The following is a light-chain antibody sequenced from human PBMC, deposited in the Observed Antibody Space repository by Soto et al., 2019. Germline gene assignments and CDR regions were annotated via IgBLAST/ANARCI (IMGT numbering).Light chain of an antibody. Sequence: QSALTQPASVSGSPGQSITISCTGTSSDVGYDNYVSWFQQHPGKAPKFMIYDVSERPSGVPDRFSGSKSGDTASLTISGLQVEDEADYYCCSYAGSYSWVFGGGTKLTVL. CDR2: DVS. CDR3: CSYAGSYSWV. J-gene: IGLJ3*02. V-gene: IGLV2-11*01. CDR1: SSDVGYDNY.